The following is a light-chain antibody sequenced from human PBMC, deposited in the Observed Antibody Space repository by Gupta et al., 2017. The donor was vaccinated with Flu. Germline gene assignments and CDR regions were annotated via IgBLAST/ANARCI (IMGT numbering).Light chain of an antibody. CDR2: EVS. V-gene: IGLV2-14*01. CDR3: SSYTGSGTV. Sequence: QSALTQPASVSGSPGQSITISCTGTSSDICAYNYVSRYQQHPNKAPRLMIYEVSNRPSGVSNRFSGSKSGNTASLTISGLQAEDDADDYCSSYTGSGTVFGGGTKVAVL. CDR1: SSDICAYNY. J-gene: IGLJ3*02.